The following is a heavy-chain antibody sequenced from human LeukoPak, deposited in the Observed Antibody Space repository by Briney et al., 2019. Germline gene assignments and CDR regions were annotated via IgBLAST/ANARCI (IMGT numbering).Heavy chain of an antibody. D-gene: IGHD3-10*01. CDR1: GYSISSGYY. J-gene: IGHJ4*02. CDR2: IYHSGST. Sequence: PSETLSLTCAVSGYSISSGYYWGWIRQPPGKGLEWIGSIYHSGSTYYNLSLKSRITISLDTSKNQFSLKLNSVSAADTAVYYCARVPAARGDIKGDYWGQGILVTVSS. V-gene: IGHV4-38-2*01. CDR3: ARVPAARGDIKGDY.